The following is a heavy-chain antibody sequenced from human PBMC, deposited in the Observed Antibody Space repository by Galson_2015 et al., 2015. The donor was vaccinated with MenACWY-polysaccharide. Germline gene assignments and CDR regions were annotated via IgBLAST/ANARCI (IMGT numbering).Heavy chain of an antibody. CDR1: GLTFSSYA. D-gene: IGHD1-26*01. J-gene: IGHJ4*02. V-gene: IGHV3-23*01. CDR2: ISNSGGST. CDR3: AKDKGGGSYWGNTKIDY. Sequence: SLRLSCAASGLTFSSYAMNWVRQAPGKGLEWVSAISNSGGSTYYADSVKGRFTISRDNSKNTLFLQMNSLRAEDTAVYYCAKDKGGGSYWGNTKIDYWGQGTLVTVSS.